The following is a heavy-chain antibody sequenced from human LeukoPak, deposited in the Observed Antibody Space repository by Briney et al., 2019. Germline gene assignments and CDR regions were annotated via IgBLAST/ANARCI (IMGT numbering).Heavy chain of an antibody. J-gene: IGHJ4*02. CDR3: AKDYSLNDFWSGYYRSTTWDYFDY. Sequence: GGSLRLSCAASGFTFSSYAMSWVRQAPGKGLEWVSAISCSGGSTYYADSVKGRFTISRDNSKNTLYLQMNSLRAEDTAVYYCAKDYSLNDFWSGYYRSTTWDYFDYWGQGTLVTVSS. D-gene: IGHD3-3*01. V-gene: IGHV3-23*01. CDR1: GFTFSSYA. CDR2: ISCSGGST.